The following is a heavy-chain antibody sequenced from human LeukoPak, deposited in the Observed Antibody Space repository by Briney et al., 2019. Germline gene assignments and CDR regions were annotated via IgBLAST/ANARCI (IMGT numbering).Heavy chain of an antibody. Sequence: SVKVSCKASGGTFSSYAISWVRQAPGQGLEWMGRIIPILGIANYAQKFQGKVTITADKSTSTAYMELSSLRSEDTAVYYCAREDSGVYFDYWGQGTLVTVSS. CDR1: GGTFSSYA. J-gene: IGHJ4*02. CDR3: AREDSGVYFDY. V-gene: IGHV1-69*04. CDR2: IIPILGIA. D-gene: IGHD4-17*01.